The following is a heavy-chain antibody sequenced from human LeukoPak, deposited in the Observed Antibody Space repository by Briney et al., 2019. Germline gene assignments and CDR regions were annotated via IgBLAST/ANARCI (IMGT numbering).Heavy chain of an antibody. V-gene: IGHV3-74*01. CDR1: GFTFSNYW. CDR3: AKAQHIVVVTAIFDY. D-gene: IGHD2-21*02. J-gene: IGHJ4*02. Sequence: GGSLRLSCAASGFTFSNYWMHWVRQAPGKGLVWVSRINSDGINTSYADSVKGRFTISRDNAKNTLNLQMNSLRADDTAVYYCAKAQHIVVVTAIFDYWGQGTLVTVSS. CDR2: INSDGINT.